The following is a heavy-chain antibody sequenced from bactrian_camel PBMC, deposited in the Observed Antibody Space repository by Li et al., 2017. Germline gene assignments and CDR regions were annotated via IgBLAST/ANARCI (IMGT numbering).Heavy chain of an antibody. J-gene: IGHJ4*01. V-gene: IGHV3S53*01. CDR3: AADRRRHGPPSLRPGDYSV. CDR1: GYTYGSNC. D-gene: IGHD2*01. Sequence: QLVESGGGSVQAGGSLRLSCAASGYTYGSNCMGWFRQAPGKEREGVASLASVGSSIYANSLKGRFSISKDNARNWLDLQMDSLEPGDTARYYCAADRRRHGPPSLRPGDYSVWGQGTQVTVS. CDR2: LASVGSS.